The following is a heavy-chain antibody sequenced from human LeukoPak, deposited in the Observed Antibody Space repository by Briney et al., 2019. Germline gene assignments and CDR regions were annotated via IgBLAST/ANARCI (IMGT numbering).Heavy chain of an antibody. D-gene: IGHD4-17*01. Sequence: ASVKVSCKASGYTFTSYYMHWVRQAPGQGLEWMGIINPSGGSTIYAQKFQGRVTMTEDTSTDTAYMELSSLRSEDTAVYYCATGVYDGDYFRENDYWGQGTLVTVSS. CDR1: GYTFTSYY. CDR2: INPSGGST. J-gene: IGHJ4*02. V-gene: IGHV1-46*01. CDR3: ATGVYDGDYFRENDY.